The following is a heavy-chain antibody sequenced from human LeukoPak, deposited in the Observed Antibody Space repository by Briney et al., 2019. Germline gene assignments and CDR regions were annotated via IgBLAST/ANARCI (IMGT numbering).Heavy chain of an antibody. CDR1: GGSISSYY. CDR2: IYYSGST. D-gene: IGHD6-19*01. Sequence: SETLSLTCTVSGGSISSYYWSWIRQPPGKGLEWIGYIYYSGSTNYNPSLKSRVTISVDTSKNQFSLKLSSVTAADTAVYYCARSPKYSSGWSLYYYMDVWGKGTAVTVSS. J-gene: IGHJ6*03. CDR3: ARSPKYSSGWSLYYYMDV. V-gene: IGHV4-59*01.